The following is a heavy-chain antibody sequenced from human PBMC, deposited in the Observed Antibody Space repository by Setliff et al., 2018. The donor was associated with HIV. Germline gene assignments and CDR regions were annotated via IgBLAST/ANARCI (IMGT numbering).Heavy chain of an antibody. CDR2: IFPGDSET. V-gene: IGHV5-51*01. CDR3: TRHPLRPGIAGYFYFVDV. Sequence: PGESLKISCKDYGHSFPNDWIGWVRQMPGKGLEWVAIIFPGDSETRYSTSFEGRVTISADRSINTVYLQWSSLRASDTAVYYCTRHPLRPGIAGYFYFVDVWGTGTTVTVSS. J-gene: IGHJ6*03. CDR1: GHSFPNDW. D-gene: IGHD3-9*01.